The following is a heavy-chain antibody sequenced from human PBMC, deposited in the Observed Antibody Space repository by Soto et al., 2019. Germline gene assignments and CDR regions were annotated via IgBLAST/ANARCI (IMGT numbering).Heavy chain of an antibody. Sequence: SVKVSCKASGGTFSSYAISWVRQAPGQGLEWMGGIIPIFGTANYAQKFQGRVTITADESTSTAYMELSSLRSEDTAVYCCARGPSNYDFWSAHLDVWGQGTTVTV. D-gene: IGHD3-3*01. J-gene: IGHJ6*02. CDR3: ARGPSNYDFWSAHLDV. V-gene: IGHV1-69*13. CDR2: IIPIFGTA. CDR1: GGTFSSYA.